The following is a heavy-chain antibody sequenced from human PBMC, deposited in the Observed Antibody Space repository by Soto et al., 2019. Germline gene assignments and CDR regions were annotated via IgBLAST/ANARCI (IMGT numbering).Heavy chain of an antibody. D-gene: IGHD6-13*01. CDR2: IYYSGST. V-gene: IGHV4-31*03. Sequence: PSETLSLTCTVSGGSISSGDYYWSWIRQHPGKGLEWIGYIYYSGSTYYNPSLKSRVTISVDRSKNQFSLKLSSVTAADTAVYYCARVCGPPADSSSWVNWFDPWGQGTLVTVSS. CDR3: ARVCGPPADSSSWVNWFDP. CDR1: GGSISSGDYY. J-gene: IGHJ5*02.